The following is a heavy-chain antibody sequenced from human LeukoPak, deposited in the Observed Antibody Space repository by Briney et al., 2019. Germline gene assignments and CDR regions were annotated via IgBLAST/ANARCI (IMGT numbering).Heavy chain of an antibody. Sequence: GGSLRLSCAASGFTFSSFGMHWVRQAPGKGLEWVAFIRNDGSTKYYVDSVKGRFTISRDNSKNTLYLQINSLTTEDTAVYHCAKDSLVSSGWSTGWVFDYWGQGTLVTVSS. CDR2: IRNDGSTK. CDR1: GFTFSSFG. CDR3: AKDSLVSSGWSTGWVFDY. D-gene: IGHD6-19*01. V-gene: IGHV3-30*02. J-gene: IGHJ4*02.